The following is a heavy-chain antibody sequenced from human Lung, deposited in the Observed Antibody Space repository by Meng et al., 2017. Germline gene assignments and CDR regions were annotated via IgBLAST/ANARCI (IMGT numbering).Heavy chain of an antibody. CDR2: INHSGST. CDR1: GGSFSDYH. Sequence: QVQSQQWGAGLLKPSETLSLTCVFPGGSFSDYHWSWIRQPPGKGLEWIGEINHSGSTNYNPSLESRATISVDTSQNNLSLKLSSVTAADSAVYYCARGPTTMAHDFDYWGQGTLVTVSS. V-gene: IGHV4-34*01. CDR3: ARGPTTMAHDFDY. J-gene: IGHJ4*02. D-gene: IGHD4-11*01.